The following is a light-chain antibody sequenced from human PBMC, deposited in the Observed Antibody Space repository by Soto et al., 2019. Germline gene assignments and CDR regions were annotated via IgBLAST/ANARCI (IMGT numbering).Light chain of an antibody. CDR3: QQSYSTPPDT. V-gene: IGKV1-39*01. Sequence: DLQMTQSPSSLSASVGDRATITCRASQSISSRLNWYQQKPGKAPKLLIYTASTLQSGVPSRFSGSGSGTDFTLTISSLQPEDSATYYCQQSYSTPPDTFGQGTKLEIK. CDR1: QSISSR. J-gene: IGKJ2*01. CDR2: TAS.